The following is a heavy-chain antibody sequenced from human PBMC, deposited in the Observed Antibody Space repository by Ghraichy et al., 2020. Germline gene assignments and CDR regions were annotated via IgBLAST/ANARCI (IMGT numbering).Heavy chain of an antibody. CDR1: GFTFSSYA. J-gene: IGHJ4*02. CDR2: ISGSGGST. CDR3: AKDRRSSEYFDY. V-gene: IGHV3-23*01. Sequence: ETLSLTCAASGFTFSSYAMSWVRQAPGKGLEWVSAISGSGGSTYYADSVKGRFTISRDNSKNTLYLQMNSLRAEDTAVYYCAKDRRSSEYFDYWGQGTLVTVSS.